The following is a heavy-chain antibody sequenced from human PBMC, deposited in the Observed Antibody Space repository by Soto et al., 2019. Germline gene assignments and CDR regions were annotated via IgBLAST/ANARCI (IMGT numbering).Heavy chain of an antibody. Sequence: GGSLRLSCEASGFTFNDYSIDWVRQAPEKGLEWVSSISISGTYIYYADSVKGRFAISRDNANNVMYLQMDTLGAEDTAVYYCVEAGQVFDLHHHGKDLWGQGTTVTVSS. V-gene: IGHV3-21*01. CDR1: GFTFNDYS. CDR3: VEAGQVFDLHHHGKDL. CDR2: ISISGTYI. J-gene: IGHJ6*02. D-gene: IGHD3-10*01.